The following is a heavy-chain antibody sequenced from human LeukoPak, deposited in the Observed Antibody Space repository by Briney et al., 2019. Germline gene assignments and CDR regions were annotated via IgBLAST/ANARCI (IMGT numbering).Heavy chain of an antibody. D-gene: IGHD3-10*01. CDR3: ARALWFGETFPAY. V-gene: IGHV3-48*01. J-gene: IGHJ4*02. CDR2: ISSSSSTI. Sequence: SGGSLRLSCAASGLTISSYSMNWVRQAPGKGLQWVSYISSSSSTIYYADSVKGRFTISRDNAKNSLYLQMNSLRAEDTAVYCCARALWFGETFPAYWGQGTLVTVSS. CDR1: GLTISSYS.